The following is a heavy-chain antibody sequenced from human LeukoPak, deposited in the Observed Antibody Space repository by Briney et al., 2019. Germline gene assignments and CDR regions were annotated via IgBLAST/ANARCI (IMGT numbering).Heavy chain of an antibody. CDR2: IIPIFGTV. D-gene: IGHD2-15*01. V-gene: IGHV1-69*01. CDR1: GGTFSSYA. CDR3: AATPQGILGYMDV. J-gene: IGHJ6*03. Sequence: GSSVKVSCKASGGTFSSYAISWVRQAPGQGLEWMGGIIPIFGTVKYVQKFQGRVTITADESTSTAYMELSSLRSEDTAVYYCAATPQGILGYMDVWDKGTTVTISS.